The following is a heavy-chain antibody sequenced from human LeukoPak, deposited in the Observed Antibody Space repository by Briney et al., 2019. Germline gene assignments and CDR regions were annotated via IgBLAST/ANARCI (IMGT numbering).Heavy chain of an antibody. V-gene: IGHV3-7*01. J-gene: IGHJ4*02. Sequence: RGSLRLSCAASGYTFSIYWMNWVRQAPGKGLEWVASIKQDGSETYYMESVQGRFTISRDNDMNFLYLQLSSLRAEDTAVYYCTRENSGSLSLEYWGQGTLVTVSS. CDR2: IKQDGSET. CDR1: GYTFSIYW. D-gene: IGHD1-26*01. CDR3: TRENSGSLSLEY.